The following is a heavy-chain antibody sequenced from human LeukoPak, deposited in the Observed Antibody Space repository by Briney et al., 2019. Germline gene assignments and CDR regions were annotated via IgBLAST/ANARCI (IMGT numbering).Heavy chain of an antibody. J-gene: IGHJ3*02. D-gene: IGHD3-22*01. Sequence: GGSLRLSCAASGFTFSSYWMSWVRQAPGKGLEWVANIKQDGSERYYVDSVKGRFTISRDNAKNSLYLQMNSPRAEDTAVYYCARDLEYYYDSSGYYYGDAFDIWGQGTMVTVSS. CDR2: IKQDGSER. V-gene: IGHV3-7*01. CDR1: GFTFSSYW. CDR3: ARDLEYYYDSSGYYYGDAFDI.